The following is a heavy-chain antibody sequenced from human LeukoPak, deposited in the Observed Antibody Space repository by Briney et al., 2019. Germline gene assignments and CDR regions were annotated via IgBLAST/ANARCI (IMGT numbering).Heavy chain of an antibody. CDR2: IYYSGST. J-gene: IGHJ4*02. D-gene: IGHD2-2*01. Sequence: SETLSLTCTVSGGSISSYYWSWIRQPPGKGLEWIGYIYYSGSTNYNPSLKRRVTISVDTSKNQFSLKLSSVTAADTAVYYCARESLGYCSSTSCPFDYWGQGTLVTVSS. V-gene: IGHV4-59*01. CDR1: GGSISSYY. CDR3: ARESLGYCSSTSCPFDY.